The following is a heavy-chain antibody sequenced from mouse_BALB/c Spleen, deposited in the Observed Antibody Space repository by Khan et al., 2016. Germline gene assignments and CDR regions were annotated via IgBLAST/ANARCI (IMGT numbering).Heavy chain of an antibody. CDR3: ARSGFDCGSRYDFDY. V-gene: IGHV3-2*02. D-gene: IGHD1-1*01. CDR1: DYSITNDYA. J-gene: IGHJ2*01. Sequence: EVQLQESGPGLVKPSQSLSLTCTVTDYSITNDYAWNWIRQFPGNKLEWMGYIHYSGTTRSNPSLKSRISITRDTSKNQFFLQLNSVTAEDTATYYCARSGFDCGSRYDFDYWGQGTTLSVSS. CDR2: IHYSGTT.